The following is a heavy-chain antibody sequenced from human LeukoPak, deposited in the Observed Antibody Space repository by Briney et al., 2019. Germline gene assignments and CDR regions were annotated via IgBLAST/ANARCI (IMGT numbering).Heavy chain of an antibody. D-gene: IGHD1-26*01. CDR1: GFTLSSYG. J-gene: IGHJ4*02. V-gene: IGHV3-30*18. CDR2: ISYDGSNK. Sequence: PGGSLRLSCAASGFTLSSYGMHWVRQAPGKGLEWVAVISYDGSNKYYADSVKGRFTISRYNSKNTLYLQMNSLRAEDTAVYYCAKDLKWELLGPDFDYWGQGTLVTVSS. CDR3: AKDLKWELLGPDFDY.